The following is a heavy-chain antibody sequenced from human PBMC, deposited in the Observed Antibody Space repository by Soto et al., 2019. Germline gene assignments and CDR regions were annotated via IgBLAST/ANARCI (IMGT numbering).Heavy chain of an antibody. Sequence: EVRLVESGGGLVQPGGSLRLSCAASGFTFSSYNMNWVRQARGKGLEWVSYISTSGTTIYYTDSVKGRFTISRDNAKNSLFLLMNSLRDEDTAVYYCARYDYSNYGASDVWGQGTTVTVSS. CDR3: ARYDYSNYGASDV. CDR2: ISTSGTTI. J-gene: IGHJ6*02. CDR1: GFTFSSYN. V-gene: IGHV3-48*02. D-gene: IGHD4-4*01.